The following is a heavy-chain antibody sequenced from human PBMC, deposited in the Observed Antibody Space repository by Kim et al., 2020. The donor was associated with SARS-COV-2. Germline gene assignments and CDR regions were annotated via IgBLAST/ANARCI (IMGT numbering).Heavy chain of an antibody. J-gene: IGHJ4*02. Sequence: RPNYNPSVKSRVTISVDTSKNQFSLKLSSVTAADTAVYYCARGGWSTYDYWGQGTLVTVSS. CDR2: RP. V-gene: IGHV4-34*01. CDR3: ARGGWSTYDY. D-gene: IGHD2-15*01.